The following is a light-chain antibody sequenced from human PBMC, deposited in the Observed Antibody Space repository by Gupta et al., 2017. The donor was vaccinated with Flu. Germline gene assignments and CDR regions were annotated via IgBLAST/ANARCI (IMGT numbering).Light chain of an antibody. Sequence: SYELTEPSSVSVFPGQTARNTRSGDNLEDKYACWYQQKPGQSPVLVIYRDNKRPSGIPERFSASTSGSTATLTISETQPVDEADYYCQAWDSDTAHYVFGTGTKLSVL. CDR2: RDN. CDR3: QAWDSDTAHYV. J-gene: IGLJ1*01. V-gene: IGLV3-1*01. CDR1: NLEDKY.